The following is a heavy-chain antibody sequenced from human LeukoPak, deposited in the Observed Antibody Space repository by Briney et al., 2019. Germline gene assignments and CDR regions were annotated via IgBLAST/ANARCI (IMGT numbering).Heavy chain of an antibody. CDR3: ARERVAGVFDY. CDR1: GGTFSSYT. Sequence: WASVKVSCKASGGTFSSYTISWVRQAPGQGLEWTGGIIPVFGIANYSQKFQDRVTIIADESTTTAYMELSSLRCEDTAVYYCARERVAGVFDYWGQGTLVTVSS. V-gene: IGHV1-69*13. J-gene: IGHJ4*02. D-gene: IGHD6-13*01. CDR2: IIPVFGIA.